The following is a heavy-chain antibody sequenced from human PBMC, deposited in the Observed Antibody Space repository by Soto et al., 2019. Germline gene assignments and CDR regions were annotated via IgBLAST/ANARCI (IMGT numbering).Heavy chain of an antibody. D-gene: IGHD3-10*01. J-gene: IGHJ4*02. CDR1: GGSINRGSSY. V-gene: IGHV4-31*03. Sequence: SETLSLTCTVSGGSINRGSSYWSWIRQHPGKGLEWIGYIFYSGTTSYNPSFKNRVTISLDTSKNQFSLSLSSVTAADTAVYYCTRNFGQRAHFDSWGQGTLVTVS. CDR2: IFYSGTT. CDR3: TRNFGQRAHFDS.